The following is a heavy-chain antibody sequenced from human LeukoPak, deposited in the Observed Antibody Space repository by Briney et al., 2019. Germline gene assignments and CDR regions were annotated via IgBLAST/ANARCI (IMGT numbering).Heavy chain of an antibody. CDR2: ISGSGGST. D-gene: IGHD3-22*01. Sequence: GGSLRLSCAASGFTFSSYAMSWVRQAPGKGLEWVSAISGSGGSTYYADSVKGRFTISRDNSKNTLYLQMNSLRAEDTAVYYCAKDHDYYDSSGYYFGDYWSQGTLVTVSS. V-gene: IGHV3-23*01. CDR1: GFTFSSYA. CDR3: AKDHDYYDSSGYYFGDY. J-gene: IGHJ4*02.